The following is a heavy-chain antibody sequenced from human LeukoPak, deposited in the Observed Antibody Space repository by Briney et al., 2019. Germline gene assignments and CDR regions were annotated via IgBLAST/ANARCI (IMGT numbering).Heavy chain of an antibody. CDR1: GGSFSGYY. D-gene: IGHD1-1*01. J-gene: IGHJ5*02. Sequence: SETLSLTCAVYGGSFSGYYWSWLRQPPGKGLEWIGEINDSGSTNYNPSLKSGGTISVEKSKNKCSRKRWSVTAADTAVCYCAGGWAYNWNDYPVGSSFDPWGQGTLVTVSS. CDR2: INDSGST. CDR3: AGGWAYNWNDYPVGSSFDP. V-gene: IGHV4-34*01.